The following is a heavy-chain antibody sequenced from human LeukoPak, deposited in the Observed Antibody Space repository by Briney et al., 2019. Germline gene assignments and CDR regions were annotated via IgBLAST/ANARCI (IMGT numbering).Heavy chain of an antibody. CDR3: ARGDNSSGWYPRYFDY. D-gene: IGHD6-19*01. J-gene: IGHJ4*02. Sequence: GGSLRLSCAASGFTFSSYGMHWVRQAPGQGLEWVAVIWYDGSNKYYADSVKGRFTISRDNAKNSLYLQMNSLRAEDTAVYYCARGDNSSGWYPRYFDYWGQGTLVTVSS. CDR2: IWYDGSNK. CDR1: GFTFSSYG. V-gene: IGHV3-33*01.